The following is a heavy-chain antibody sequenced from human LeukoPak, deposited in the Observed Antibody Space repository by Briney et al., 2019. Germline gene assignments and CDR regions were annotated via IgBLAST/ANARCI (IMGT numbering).Heavy chain of an antibody. CDR2: IYYSGST. J-gene: IGHJ2*01. D-gene: IGHD2-15*01. CDR1: GGSISGASYF. V-gene: IGHV4-31*01. CDR3: ARLGILASDWYFDL. Sequence: DPSQTLSLTCTVSGGSISGASYFWSWIRQHPGRGLEWIGYIYYSGSTNYNPSLKGPVTISVDTSRNQFSLKLSSVTAADTAVYYCARLGILASDWYFDLWGRGTLVTVSS.